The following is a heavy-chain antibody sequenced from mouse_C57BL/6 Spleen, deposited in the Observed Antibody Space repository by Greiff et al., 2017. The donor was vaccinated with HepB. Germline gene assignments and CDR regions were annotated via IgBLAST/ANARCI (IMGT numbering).Heavy chain of an antibody. D-gene: IGHD1-1*01. CDR1: GYTFTSYW. Sequence: VQLQQPGAELVRPGTSVKLSCKASGYTFTSYWMHWVKQRPGQGLEWIGVIDPSDSYTNYNQKFKGKATLTVDKSSSTAYMLLSSLTSEDSAVYFCARSNYGSSPGAMDYWGQGTSVTVSS. CDR2: IDPSDSYT. V-gene: IGHV1-59*01. CDR3: ARSNYGSSPGAMDY. J-gene: IGHJ4*01.